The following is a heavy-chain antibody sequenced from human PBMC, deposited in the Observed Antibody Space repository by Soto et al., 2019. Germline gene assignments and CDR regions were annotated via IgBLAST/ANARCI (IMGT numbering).Heavy chain of an antibody. J-gene: IGHJ4*02. CDR2: INGDGSST. CDR3: AIAVAGPTAIAY. CDR1: GFTIISYW. V-gene: IGHV3-74*01. Sequence: EVQLVESGGGLVQPGESLRLSGVVSGFTIISYWIHWVRQAPGKGLGWVSRINGDGSSTNYADSVKGRFTISRDNAKNTLYLQMNTLRAEDTAVYYCAIAVAGPTAIAYWGQGNQVTVSS. D-gene: IGHD6-19*01.